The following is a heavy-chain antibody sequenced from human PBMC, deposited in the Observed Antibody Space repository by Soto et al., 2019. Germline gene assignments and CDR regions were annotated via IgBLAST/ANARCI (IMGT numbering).Heavy chain of an antibody. D-gene: IGHD6-13*01. J-gene: IGHJ4*02. V-gene: IGHV4-34*01. CDR3: ARGGLASVALQVYY. Sequence: QVQLQQWGAGLLKPSETLSLTCAVYGGSFGTYYWAWIRQTPGKGLEWIGEANRSGSTNYNPALKSRATISVDTPTNQVSLKLTSLTAADTAMYYCARGGLASVALQVYYWGQGNLVTVSS. CDR1: GGSFGTYY. CDR2: ANRSGST.